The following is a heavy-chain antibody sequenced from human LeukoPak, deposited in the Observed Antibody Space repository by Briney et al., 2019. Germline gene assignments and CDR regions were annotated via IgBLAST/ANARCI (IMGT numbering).Heavy chain of an antibody. CDR1: GYTFAAYY. Sequence: ASVKVSCKASGYTFAAYYMHWVRQAPGQGLEWMGWINPNSGGTNYAQKFQGRVTITADESTSTAYMELSSLRSEDTAVYYCARVRESYDFWSGYYSYDAFDIWGQGTMVTVSS. D-gene: IGHD3-3*01. CDR2: INPNSGGT. CDR3: ARVRESYDFWSGYYSYDAFDI. V-gene: IGHV1-2*02. J-gene: IGHJ3*02.